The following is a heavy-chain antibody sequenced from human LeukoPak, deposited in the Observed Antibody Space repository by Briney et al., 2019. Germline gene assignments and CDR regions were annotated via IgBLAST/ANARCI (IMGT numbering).Heavy chain of an antibody. CDR2: IYHTGTT. Sequence: NSSGTLSLTCAVSGGSISSRNWRSWVRQSPGKGLEWIGEIYHTGTTNYNPSLKSRLTTSIDKSKNQFSLKLSSVIAADTAVYYCARPISGAFDIWGQGTMVTVSS. CDR1: GGSISSRNW. CDR3: ARPISGAFDI. J-gene: IGHJ3*02. D-gene: IGHD3-3*02. V-gene: IGHV4-4*02.